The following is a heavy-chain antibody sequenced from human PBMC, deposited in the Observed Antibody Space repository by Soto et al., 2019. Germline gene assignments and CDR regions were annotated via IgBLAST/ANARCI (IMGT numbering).Heavy chain of an antibody. J-gene: IGHJ5*02. CDR3: ARLAGIRQLVRWFDP. D-gene: IGHD6-6*01. CDR2: MNPNSGNT. CDR1: GYTFTSYD. Sequence: QVQLVQSGAEVKKPGASVKVSCKASGYTFTSYDINWVRQATGQGLERMGWMNPNSGNTGYAQKFQGTVTMTRNTSISTDYMELRSLRSEDTAVYDCARLAGIRQLVRWFDPWGQGTLVTVSS. V-gene: IGHV1-8*01.